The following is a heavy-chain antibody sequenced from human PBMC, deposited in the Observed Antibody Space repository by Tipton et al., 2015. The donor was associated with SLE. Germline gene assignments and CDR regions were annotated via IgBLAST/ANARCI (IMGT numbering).Heavy chain of an antibody. Sequence: TLSLTCTVSGDSISTDGVYWSWIRQHPGKGLEWIGNIYYSGTTYYNTSFKSQFTISVDTSNNQFSLKVNSVTAADTAVYYCARGVVGLVLIYFDHWGQGALVTVAS. D-gene: IGHD3/OR15-3a*01. CDR3: ARGVVGLVLIYFDH. CDR2: IYYSGTT. J-gene: IGHJ4*01. V-gene: IGHV4-31*01. CDR1: GDSISTDGVY.